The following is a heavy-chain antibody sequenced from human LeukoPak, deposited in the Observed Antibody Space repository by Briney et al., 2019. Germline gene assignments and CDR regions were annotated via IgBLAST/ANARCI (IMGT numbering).Heavy chain of an antibody. Sequence: ASVKVSCKVSGYTLTELSMHWVRQAPGKGLEWMGGFDPEDGETIYAQKFQGRVTMTEDTSTDTAYMELSSLRSEDTAVYYCASEALYNWSDEGWHFDYWGQGTLVTVSS. D-gene: IGHD1-20*01. CDR2: FDPEDGET. V-gene: IGHV1-24*01. CDR3: ASEALYNWSDEGWHFDY. CDR1: GYTLTELS. J-gene: IGHJ4*02.